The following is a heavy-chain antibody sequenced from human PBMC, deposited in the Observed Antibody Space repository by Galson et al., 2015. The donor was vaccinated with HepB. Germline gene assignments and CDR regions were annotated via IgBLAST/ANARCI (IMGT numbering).Heavy chain of an antibody. J-gene: IGHJ4*02. CDR2: IYHTGGT. D-gene: IGHD6-25*01. CDR3: AVFPDSGRFNY. CDR1: GGSINSGGYN. Sequence: ETLSLTCAVSGGSINSGGYNWGWIRQPPGKGLEWIGAIYHTGGTYYSPSLRSRITISVDTSKNHFSLRLTSVTAADTALYYCAVFPDSGRFNYWGQGILVTVSS. V-gene: IGHV4-39*01.